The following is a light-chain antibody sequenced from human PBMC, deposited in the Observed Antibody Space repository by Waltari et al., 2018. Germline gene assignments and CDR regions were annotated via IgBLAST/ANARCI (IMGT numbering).Light chain of an antibody. J-gene: IGKJ3*01. CDR3: QQYNNYPFT. V-gene: IGKV1-5*03. Sequence: DIQMTQPPSTLSASVGDRVTHTCRASQSISSWFAWYQQKPGKAPKLLIYKASSLESGVPSRFSGSGSGTEFTLTISSLQPDDFATYYCQQYNNYPFTFGPGTKVDIK. CDR1: QSISSW. CDR2: KAS.